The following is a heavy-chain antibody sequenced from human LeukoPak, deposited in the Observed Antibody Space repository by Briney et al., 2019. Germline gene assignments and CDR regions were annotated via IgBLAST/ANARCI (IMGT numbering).Heavy chain of an antibody. CDR2: VNPNTGYT. CDR1: GYTFSGYY. D-gene: IGHD4-11*01. CDR3: ARAEMPITTGELDL. V-gene: IGHV1-2*02. Sequence: GASVKVSCKASGYTFSGYYIHWVRRAPGQGLRWMGWVNPNTGYTKYAQDYQGRVTMTRDMSVNTAYMDMERLRSDDTAVYYCARAEMPITTGELDLWGQGTLVTVSS. J-gene: IGHJ5*02.